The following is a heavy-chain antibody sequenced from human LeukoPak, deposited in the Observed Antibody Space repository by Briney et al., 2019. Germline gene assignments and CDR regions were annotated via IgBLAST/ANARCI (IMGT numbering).Heavy chain of an antibody. V-gene: IGHV5-51*01. D-gene: IGHD3-10*01. J-gene: IGHJ4*02. CDR3: ARRRVGSGSYYNVGGYYFDN. CDR2: IFPGDSRT. CDR1: GYRFTSNW. Sequence: GESLKISCKAYGYRFTSNWIGWVRPMPGKGLEGGGIIFPGDSRTRYSPSFQGQVTISVDESISTAYLQWSSLKASDTAIYYCARRRVGSGSYYNVGGYYFDNWGQGTLATVSS.